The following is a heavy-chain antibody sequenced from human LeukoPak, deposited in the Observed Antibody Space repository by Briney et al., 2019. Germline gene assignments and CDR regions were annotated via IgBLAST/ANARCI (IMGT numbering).Heavy chain of an antibody. V-gene: IGHV3-30*03. D-gene: IGHD2-2*01. J-gene: IGHJ4*02. Sequence: PGGSLRLSCAASGFTFSNYGMHWVRQAPGKGLEWVAVISYGGSNKYYADSVKGRFSISRDNTNNMLYLQMNSLRAEDTAVYYCARDRVGYCSSNSCFTIDNWGQGTLVTVSS. CDR2: ISYGGSNK. CDR1: GFTFSNYG. CDR3: ARDRVGYCSSNSCFTIDN.